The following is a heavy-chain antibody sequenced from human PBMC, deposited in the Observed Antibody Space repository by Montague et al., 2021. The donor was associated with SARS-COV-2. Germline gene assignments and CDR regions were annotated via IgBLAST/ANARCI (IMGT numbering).Heavy chain of an antibody. CDR2: IFWDDDK. Sequence: PALVKPTQTLTLTCTVSGFSLSTSGEGVGWIRQPPGKALEWLALIFWDDDKRYSPSLKNRVTITKDTSKNQVVLRMTNMDPLDTATYYCAHKVKWELYYFDYWGQGTQVTVSS. CDR1: GFSLSTSGEG. V-gene: IGHV2-5*02. D-gene: IGHD4-23*01. J-gene: IGHJ4*02. CDR3: AHKVKWELYYFDY.